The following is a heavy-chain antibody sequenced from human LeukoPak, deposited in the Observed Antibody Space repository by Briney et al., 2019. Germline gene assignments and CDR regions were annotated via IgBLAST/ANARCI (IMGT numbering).Heavy chain of an antibody. J-gene: IGHJ4*02. CDR1: GFIFTNAW. V-gene: IGHV3-15*01. Sequence: GGSLRLSCAASGFIFTNAWMSWVRQAPGNGLEWVGRIKSKSDGGTIDYAAPVKGRFTISRDDSKKTLYLQMNSLKTEDTAVYYCTTDRLTVGALGIVYWGQGTLVTVSS. D-gene: IGHD1-26*01. CDR2: IKSKSDGGTI. CDR3: TTDRLTVGALGIVY.